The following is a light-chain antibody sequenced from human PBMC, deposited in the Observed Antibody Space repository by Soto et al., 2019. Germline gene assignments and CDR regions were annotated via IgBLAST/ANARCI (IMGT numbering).Light chain of an antibody. J-gene: IGLJ3*02. CDR2: SNS. CDR1: SSNIGSNY. CDR3: AAWDDSLGGPV. Sequence: QSVLTQPPSASGTPGQRVTISCSGSSSNIGSNYVFWYQQLPGAAPKLLIYSNSQRPSGVPDRFSGSKSGTSASLAIRGLRSEDEAEYCCAAWDDSLGGPVFGGGTKLTVL. V-gene: IGLV1-47*02.